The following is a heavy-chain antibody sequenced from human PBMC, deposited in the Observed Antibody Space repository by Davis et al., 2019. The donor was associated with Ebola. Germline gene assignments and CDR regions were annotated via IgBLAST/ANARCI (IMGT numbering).Heavy chain of an antibody. CDR3: ARAHYYYGMDV. CDR2: IYHSGST. CDR1: GGSFSGYS. V-gene: IGHV4-34*09. J-gene: IGHJ6*02. Sequence: SETLSLTCAVYGGSFSGYSWSWIRQPPGKGLEWIGYIYHSGSTYYNPSLKSRVTISVDTSKNQFSLKLSSVTAADTAVYYCARAHYYYGMDVWGQGTTVTVSS.